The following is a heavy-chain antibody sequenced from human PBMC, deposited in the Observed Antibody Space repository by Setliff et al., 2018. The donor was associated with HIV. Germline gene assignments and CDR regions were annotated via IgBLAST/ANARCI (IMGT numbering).Heavy chain of an antibody. CDR1: GFSFSSYT. CDR3: ARECQVGWVFTYGMDV. D-gene: IGHD6-13*01. J-gene: IGHJ6*02. Sequence: GGSLRLSCAASGFSFSSYTMNWVRQAPGKGLEWVAVILYDGSNKYYADSVKGRFTISRDNLKKRVYLQMSSLRAEDTAVYFCARECQVGWVFTYGMDVWGQGTLVTVSS. V-gene: IGHV3-30*04. CDR2: ILYDGSNK.